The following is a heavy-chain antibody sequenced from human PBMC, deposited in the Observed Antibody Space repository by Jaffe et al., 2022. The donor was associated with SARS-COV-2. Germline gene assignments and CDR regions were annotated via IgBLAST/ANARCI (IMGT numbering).Heavy chain of an antibody. CDR3: AREGDSGYDPGYYYYGMDV. D-gene: IGHD5-12*01. J-gene: IGHJ6*02. V-gene: IGHV3-30-3*01. CDR1: GFTFSSYA. CDR2: ISYDGSNK. Sequence: QVQLVESGGGVVQPGRSLRLSCAASGFTFSSYAMHWVRQAPGKGLEWVAVISYDGSNKYYADSVKGRFTISRDNSKNTLYLQMNSLRAEDTAVYYCAREGDSGYDPGYYYYGMDVWGQGTTVTVSS.